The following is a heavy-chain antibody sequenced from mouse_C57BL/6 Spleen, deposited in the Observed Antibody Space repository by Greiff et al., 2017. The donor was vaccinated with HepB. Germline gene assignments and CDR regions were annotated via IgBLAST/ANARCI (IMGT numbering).Heavy chain of an antibody. Sequence: QVQLQQSGAELVRPGISVKMSCKASGYTFTNYWIGWAKQRPGHGLEWIGDIYPGGGYTNYNEKFKGKATLTADKSSSTAYMQVSSLTSDDSAIYYYARTGSSEWYFDVWGKGTTVTVSS. CDR3: ARTGSSEWYFDV. CDR2: IYPGGGYT. D-gene: IGHD1-1*01. V-gene: IGHV1-63*01. CDR1: GYTFTNYW. J-gene: IGHJ1*03.